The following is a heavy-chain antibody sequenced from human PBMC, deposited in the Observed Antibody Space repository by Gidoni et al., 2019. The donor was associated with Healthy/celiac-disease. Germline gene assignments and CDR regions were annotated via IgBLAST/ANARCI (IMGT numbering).Heavy chain of an antibody. J-gene: IGHJ4*02. Sequence: ISRDNSKNTLYLQMNSLRAEDTAVYYCAKTTAARSSAGASDYWGQGTLVTVSS. V-gene: IGHV3-23*01. CDR3: AKTTAARSSAGASDY. D-gene: IGHD6-6*01.